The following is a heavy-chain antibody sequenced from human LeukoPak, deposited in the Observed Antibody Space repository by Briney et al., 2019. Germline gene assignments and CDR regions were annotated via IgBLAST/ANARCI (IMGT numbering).Heavy chain of an antibody. V-gene: IGHV1-69*04. CDR1: GGTFSSYA. J-gene: IGHJ6*02. CDR2: IIPILGIA. CDR3: ARAYSGSYSYYYYYGMDV. Sequence: SVKVSCKASGGTFSSYAISWVRQAPGQGLEWMGRIIPILGIANYAQKFQGRVTITADKSTSTAYMELSSLRSEDTAAYYCARAYSGSYSYYYYYGMDVWGQGTTVTVSS. D-gene: IGHD1-26*01.